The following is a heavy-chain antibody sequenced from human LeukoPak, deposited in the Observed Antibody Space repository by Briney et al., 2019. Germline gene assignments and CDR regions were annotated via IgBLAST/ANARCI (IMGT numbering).Heavy chain of an antibody. D-gene: IGHD3-22*01. J-gene: IGHJ4*02. CDR2: INHSGST. Sequence: KTSETLSLTCAVYGGSFSGYYWSWIRQPPGKGLEWIGEINHSGSTNYNPSLKSRLTISVDTSKTQFSLKLSSVTAADTAVYYCARHFGYDDTSDYQGVPDYWGQGSLVTVSS. V-gene: IGHV4-34*01. CDR3: ARHFGYDDTSDYQGVPDY. CDR1: GGSFSGYY.